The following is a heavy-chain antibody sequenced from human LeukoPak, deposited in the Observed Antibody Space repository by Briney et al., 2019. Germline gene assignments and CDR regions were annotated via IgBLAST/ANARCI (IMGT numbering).Heavy chain of an antibody. J-gene: IGHJ6*03. V-gene: IGHV4-4*07. D-gene: IGHD2-8*02. CDR2: IYTSGST. CDR3: ARNGWGMGFRPALEVLRSSVYMDV. CDR1: GGSISSYY. Sequence: SETLSLTCTVSGGSISSYYWSWIRQPAGKGLEWIGRIYTSGSTNYNPSLKSRVTMSVDTSKNQFSLKLSSVTAADTAVYYCARNGWGMGFRPALEVLRSSVYMDVWGKGTTVTVSS.